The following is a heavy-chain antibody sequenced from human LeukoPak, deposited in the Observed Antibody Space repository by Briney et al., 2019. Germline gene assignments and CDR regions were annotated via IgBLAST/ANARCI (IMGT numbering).Heavy chain of an antibody. CDR2: IYSGST. V-gene: IGHV4-61*02. CDR1: GGSISSDSDY. Sequence: SQTLSLTCTVSGGSISSDSDYWSWIRQPAGKGLEWIGRIYSGSTDYNPSLRSRLTISVDTSKNQFSLKLSSVTAADTTVYYCARGRVSGTTLYFDYWGQGTLFTVSS. D-gene: IGHD1-1*01. CDR3: ARGRVSGTTLYFDY. J-gene: IGHJ4*02.